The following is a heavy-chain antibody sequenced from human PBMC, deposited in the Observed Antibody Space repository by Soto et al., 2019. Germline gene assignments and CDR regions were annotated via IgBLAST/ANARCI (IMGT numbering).Heavy chain of an antibody. D-gene: IGHD2-2*01. Sequence: SVKVSCKASGGTFSSYAISWVRQAPGQGLEWMGGIIPIFGTANYAQKFQGRVTITADESTSTAYMELSSLRSEDTAVYYCARDQVVPAAAYYYGMDVWGQGTTVPSP. CDR1: GGTFSSYA. J-gene: IGHJ6*02. CDR2: IIPIFGTA. V-gene: IGHV1-69*13. CDR3: ARDQVVPAAAYYYGMDV.